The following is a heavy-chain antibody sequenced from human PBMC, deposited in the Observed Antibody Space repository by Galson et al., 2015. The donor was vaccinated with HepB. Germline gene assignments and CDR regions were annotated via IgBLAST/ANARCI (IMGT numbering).Heavy chain of an antibody. V-gene: IGHV3-23*01. CDR3: AKDHLGSIAAPYAMDV. CDR2: ISGSGDNT. Sequence: SLRLSCAASGITLRGDAMSWVRQAPGKGLEWVSSISGSGDNTWHAASVRGRFTISRDNSKDTLYLQMNSLRAEDTAVYYCAKDHLGSIAAPYAMDVWGQGTTVTVSS. J-gene: IGHJ6*02. CDR1: GITLRGDA. D-gene: IGHD6-6*01.